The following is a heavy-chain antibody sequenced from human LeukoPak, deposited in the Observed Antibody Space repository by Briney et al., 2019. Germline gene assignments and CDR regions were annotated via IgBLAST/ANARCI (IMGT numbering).Heavy chain of an antibody. Sequence: ASVKVSXKASGYTFTSYGISWVRQAPGQGLEWMGRINPNSGGTNYAQKFQGRVTMTRDASISTAYMELSRLRSDDTAVYYCASKLSFGEYPQGYNWFDPWGQGTLVTVSS. CDR3: ASKLSFGEYPQGYNWFDP. V-gene: IGHV1-2*06. D-gene: IGHD3-10*01. CDR1: GYTFTSYG. CDR2: INPNSGGT. J-gene: IGHJ5*02.